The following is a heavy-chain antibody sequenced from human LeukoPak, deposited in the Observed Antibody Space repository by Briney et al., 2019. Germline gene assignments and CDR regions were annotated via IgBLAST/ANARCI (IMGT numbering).Heavy chain of an antibody. J-gene: IGHJ3*02. Sequence: SETLSLTCAVYGGSFSGYYWTWIRQPPGKGLEWIGEINHSGSTNYNPSLKSRVTISVDTSKNQFSLKLSSVTAADTAVYYYARPNSSGWTYAFDIWGQGTMVTVSS. CDR3: ARPNSSGWTYAFDI. D-gene: IGHD6-19*01. CDR1: GGSFSGYY. V-gene: IGHV4-34*01. CDR2: INHSGST.